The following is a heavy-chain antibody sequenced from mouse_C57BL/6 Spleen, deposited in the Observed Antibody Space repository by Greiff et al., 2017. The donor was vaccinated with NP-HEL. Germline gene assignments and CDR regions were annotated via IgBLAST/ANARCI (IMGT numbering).Heavy chain of an antibody. CDR2: INPSTGGT. V-gene: IGHV1-42*01. CDR1: GYSFTGYY. J-gene: IGHJ1*03. Sequence: EVQLVESGPELVKPGASVKISCKASGYSFTGYYMNWVKQSPEKSLEWIGEINPSTGGTTYNQKFKAKATLTVDKSSSTAYMQLKSLTSEDSAVYYCARRGVYYGSSYWYFDVWGTGTTVTVSS. D-gene: IGHD1-1*01. CDR3: ARRGVYYGSSYWYFDV.